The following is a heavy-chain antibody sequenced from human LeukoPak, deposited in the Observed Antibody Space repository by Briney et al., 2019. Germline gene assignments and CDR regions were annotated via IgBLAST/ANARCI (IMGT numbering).Heavy chain of an antibody. CDR2: IYYSGST. CDR3: ARPLYGSGSYYKV. V-gene: IGHV4-39*01. D-gene: IGHD3-10*01. CDR1: GGSISSYY. J-gene: IGHJ4*02. Sequence: SETLSLTCTVSGGSISSYYWSWIRQPPGKGLKWIGSIYYSGSTYYNPSLKSRVTIPVDTSKNQFSLKLSSVTAADTAVYYCARPLYGSGSYYKVWSQGTLVTVSS.